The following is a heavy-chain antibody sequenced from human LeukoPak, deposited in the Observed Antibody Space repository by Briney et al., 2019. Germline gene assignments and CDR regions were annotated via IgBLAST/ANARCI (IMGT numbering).Heavy chain of an antibody. CDR1: GFTFSSYE. CDR3: AKERGVCSSSSCYGEFDC. CDR2: ISGSGSNT. D-gene: IGHD2-2*01. J-gene: IGHJ4*02. V-gene: IGHV3-48*03. Sequence: LAGGSLRPSCAASGFTFSSYEMSWVRQAPGKGLEWVSYISGSGSNTYYADSVKGRFTTSRDNAENSLYLQMNNLRAEDTAIYYCAKERGVCSSSSCYGEFDCWGQGTLVTVSS.